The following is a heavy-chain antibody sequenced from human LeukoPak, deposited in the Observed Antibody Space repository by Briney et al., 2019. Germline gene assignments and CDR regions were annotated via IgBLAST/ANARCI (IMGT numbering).Heavy chain of an antibody. D-gene: IGHD1-26*01. CDR3: ARVYYSGSYDYWYFDL. Sequence: SGTLSLTCAVSGGSISSSNWWSWVRQPPGKGLEWIGEIYHSGSTNYNPSLKSRVTISVDTSKNQFSLKLSSVTAADTAVYYCARVYYSGSYDYWYFDLWGRGTLVTVSS. V-gene: IGHV4-4*02. CDR2: IYHSGST. J-gene: IGHJ2*01. CDR1: GGSISSSNW.